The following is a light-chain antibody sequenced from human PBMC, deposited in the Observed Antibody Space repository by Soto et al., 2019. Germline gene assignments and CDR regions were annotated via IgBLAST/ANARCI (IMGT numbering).Light chain of an antibody. CDR2: DVS. V-gene: IGKV3D-20*01. J-gene: IGKJ1*01. Sequence: EVTLTQSPATVSVSPGETATLSCGASQTLLRGYLAWYQQRHRLAPRLIIYDVSRRATGIPDRFSGSGSGTDFTLSISRVEPEDFAVYYCQNYDGSWTFGQGTKVDIK. CDR3: QNYDGSWT. CDR1: QTLLRGY.